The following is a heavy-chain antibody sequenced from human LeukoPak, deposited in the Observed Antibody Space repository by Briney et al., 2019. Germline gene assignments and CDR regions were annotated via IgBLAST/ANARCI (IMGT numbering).Heavy chain of an antibody. CDR1: GFSFSSFG. CDR3: AKDSGSYYSDY. CDR2: IRHDGNNN. V-gene: IGHV3-30*02. Sequence: PGGSLRLSCAASGFSFSSFGMHWVRQAPGKGLEWVAFIRHDGNNNYYADSVKGRFTISRDNSKNTLYLQMNSLRAEDTAVYYCAKDSGSYYSDYWGQGALVTVSS. J-gene: IGHJ4*02. D-gene: IGHD3-10*01.